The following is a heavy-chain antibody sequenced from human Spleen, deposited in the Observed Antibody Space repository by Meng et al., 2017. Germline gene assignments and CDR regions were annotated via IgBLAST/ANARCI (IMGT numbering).Heavy chain of an antibody. D-gene: IGHD3-22*01. CDR1: GFTFGDYW. J-gene: IGHJ3*02. CDR3: ARRGSYYDSSDI. CDR2: LKRNGNEK. Sequence: GESLKISCVASGFTFGDYWMSWVRQAPGKGLEWVANLKRNGNEKYNVDSVKGRFTISRDNSKNSVYLQMNSLTVEDTAVYYCARRGSYYDSSDIWGQGTMVTVSS. V-gene: IGHV3-7*01.